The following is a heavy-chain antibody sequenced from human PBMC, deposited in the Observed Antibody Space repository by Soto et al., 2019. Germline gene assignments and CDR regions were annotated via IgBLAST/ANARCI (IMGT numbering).Heavy chain of an antibody. CDR2: INHSGST. Sequence: PSETLSLTCAVYGGSFSGYYWSRIRQPPGKGLEWIGEINHSGSTNYNPSLKSRVTISVDTSKNQFSLKLSSVTAADTAVYYCARGFSSGWAFNYYYYYGMDVWGQGTTVTVSS. CDR3: ARGFSSGWAFNYYYYYGMDV. D-gene: IGHD6-19*01. CDR1: GGSFSGYY. J-gene: IGHJ6*02. V-gene: IGHV4-34*01.